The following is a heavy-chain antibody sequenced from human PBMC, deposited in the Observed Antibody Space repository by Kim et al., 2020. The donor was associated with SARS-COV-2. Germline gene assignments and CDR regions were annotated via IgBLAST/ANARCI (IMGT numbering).Heavy chain of an antibody. V-gene: IGHV3-48*02. CDR1: GFTFSSYS. J-gene: IGHJ6*03. Sequence: GGSLRLSCAVSGFTFSSYSMNWVRQAPGKGLEWVSYISSSSGTIYYADSVKGRFTISRDNAKNSLYLQMNSLRDEDTAVYYCAREGTLTIFGVAPPGYYYYMDFWGKETTVTVSS. D-gene: IGHD3-3*01. CDR3: AREGTLTIFGVAPPGYYYYMDF. CDR2: ISSSSGTI.